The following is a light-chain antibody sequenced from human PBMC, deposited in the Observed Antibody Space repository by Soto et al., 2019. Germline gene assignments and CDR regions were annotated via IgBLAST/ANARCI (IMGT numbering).Light chain of an antibody. J-gene: IGKJ4*01. CDR2: AAS. V-gene: IGKV3-15*01. CDR3: QQYRNWPVT. CDR1: QSLSSN. Sequence: EIVMTQSPATLSLSPGERATLSCRASQSLSSNLAWYQQKLGQAPRLLIYAASTRATGIPARFSGSESGTEFTLTISSLQSEDFAIYYCQQYRNWPVTFGGGTKVDIK.